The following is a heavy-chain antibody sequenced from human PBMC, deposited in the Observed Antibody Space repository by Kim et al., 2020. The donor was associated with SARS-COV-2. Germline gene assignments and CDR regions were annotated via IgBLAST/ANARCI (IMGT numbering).Heavy chain of an antibody. CDR3: AGISGFLLGFGWFDP. D-gene: IGHD3-3*01. CDR1: GGSFSGYY. CDR2: INHSGST. V-gene: IGHV4-34*01. Sequence: SETLSLTCAVYGGSFSGYYWSWIRQPPGKGLEWIGEINHSGSTNYNPSLKSRVTISVDTSKNQFSLKLSSVTAADTAVYYCAGISGFLLGFGWFDPWGQGTLVTVSS. J-gene: IGHJ5*02.